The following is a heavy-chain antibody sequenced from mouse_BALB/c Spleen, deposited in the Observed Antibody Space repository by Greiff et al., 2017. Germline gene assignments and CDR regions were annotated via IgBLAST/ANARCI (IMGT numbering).Heavy chain of an antibody. CDR1: GFTFSSYA. J-gene: IGHJ4*01. D-gene: IGHD2-4*01. CDR2: ISSGGSYT. V-gene: IGHV5-9-1*01. Sequence: EVMLVESGGGLVKPGGSLKLSCAASGFTFSSYAMSWVRQTPEKRLEWVATISSGGSYTYYPDSVKGRFTISRDNAKNTLYLQMSSLRSEDTAMYYCARRDYQYYYAMDYWGQGTSVTVSS. CDR3: ARRDYQYYYAMDY.